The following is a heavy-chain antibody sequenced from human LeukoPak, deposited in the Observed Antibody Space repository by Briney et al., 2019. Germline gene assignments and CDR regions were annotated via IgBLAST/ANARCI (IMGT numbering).Heavy chain of an antibody. D-gene: IGHD3-22*01. CDR3: ARRYYYDSSGYYDY. CDR2: IYYSGST. J-gene: IGHJ4*02. CDR1: GGSISSSSYY. Sequence: SETLSLTCTVSGGSISSSSYYWGWIRQPPGKGLEWIGSIYYSGSTYYNPSLKSRVTISVDTSKNQFSLKLSSVTAADTAVYYCARRYYYDSSGYYDYWGQGTLVTVSS. V-gene: IGHV4-39*01.